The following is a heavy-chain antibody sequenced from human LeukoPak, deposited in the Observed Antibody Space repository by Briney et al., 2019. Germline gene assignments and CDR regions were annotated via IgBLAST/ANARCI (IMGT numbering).Heavy chain of an antibody. D-gene: IGHD1-26*01. V-gene: IGHV3-7*01. CDR1: GFTFSSYW. J-gene: IGHJ4*02. CDR3: ARDHEWELLPTDY. Sequence: GGSLRLSCAASGFTFSSYWMSWVRQAPGKGLEWVAYIKQDGSEKYYVDSVKGRFTISRDNAKNSLYLQMNSLRAEDTAVYYCARDHEWELLPTDYWGQGTLVTVSS. CDR2: IKQDGSEK.